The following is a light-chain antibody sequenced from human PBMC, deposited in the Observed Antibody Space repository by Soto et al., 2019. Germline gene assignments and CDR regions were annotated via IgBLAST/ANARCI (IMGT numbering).Light chain of an antibody. CDR3: QQYNDWWT. Sequence: EIVMTPSPATLSVSPGESATLSCRASQSVSNNLTWYQQKPGQPPRLLIYGASTRATGVPGRFSGSGSGTEFTLTISSLQSEDFAVYYCQQYNDWWTFGQGTKVEIK. CDR1: QSVSNN. CDR2: GAS. J-gene: IGKJ1*01. V-gene: IGKV3-15*01.